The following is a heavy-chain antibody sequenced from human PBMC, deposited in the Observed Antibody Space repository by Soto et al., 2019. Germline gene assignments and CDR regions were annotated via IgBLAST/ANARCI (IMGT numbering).Heavy chain of an antibody. CDR1: GFTFSRYE. V-gene: IGHV3-48*03. CDR2: IHSSATTI. D-gene: IGHD3-10*01. J-gene: IGHJ3*01. Sequence: GGSLRLSCAASGFTFSRYEMNWVRQAPGKGLEWIAYIHSSATTIYYADSVKGRFTTSRDNAKNSLCLQLNSLSAEDTAVYYCGTGSGGGEAFDFWGQGTMVTVSS. CDR3: GTGSGGGEAFDF.